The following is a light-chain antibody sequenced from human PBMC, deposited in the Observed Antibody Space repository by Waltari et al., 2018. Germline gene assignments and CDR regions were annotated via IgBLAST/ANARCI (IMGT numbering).Light chain of an antibody. CDR3: QQFYSIPYT. V-gene: IGKV4-1*01. Sequence: DIVMTQSPSTLPVSLGERATINCKSSQNLFSSSNNKHFLAWFQQRPGQSAKLLIYWASTRQSGVPDRFSGSESGTNFTLTINSLQPEDVALYYCQQFYSIPYTFGQGTKLEIK. CDR2: WAS. CDR1: QNLFSSSNNKHF. J-gene: IGKJ2*01.